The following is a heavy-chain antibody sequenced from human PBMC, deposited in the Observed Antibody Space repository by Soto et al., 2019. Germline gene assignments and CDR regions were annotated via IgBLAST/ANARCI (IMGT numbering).Heavy chain of an antibody. CDR3: ARDYYGSGSPPLGS. J-gene: IGHJ4*02. Sequence: QVQLQESGPGLVKPSEILSLTCTVSGGSISSYYWSWIRQPPGKGLEWIGDIYYSGSTNYNPSLKSRVPISVTTPKNQFSLKLSSVTAADTAVYYCARDYYGSGSPPLGSWGQGTLVTVSS. V-gene: IGHV4-59*01. CDR2: IYYSGST. CDR1: GGSISSYY. D-gene: IGHD3-10*01.